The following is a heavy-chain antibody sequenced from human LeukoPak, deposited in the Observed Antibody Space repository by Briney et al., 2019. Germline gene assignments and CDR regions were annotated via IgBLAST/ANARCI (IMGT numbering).Heavy chain of an antibody. CDR3: ARVDDYSNYGPYYFDY. CDR2: IYPGDSDT. J-gene: IGHJ4*02. V-gene: IGHV5-51*01. D-gene: IGHD4-11*01. CDR1: GYSFTSYW. Sequence: GESLKISCKGSGYSFTSYWIVWVRQMPGKGLEWMGIIYPGDSDTRYSPSFQGQVTISADKSISTAYLQWCSLKASDTAMYYCARVDDYSNYGPYYFDYWGQGTLVTVSS.